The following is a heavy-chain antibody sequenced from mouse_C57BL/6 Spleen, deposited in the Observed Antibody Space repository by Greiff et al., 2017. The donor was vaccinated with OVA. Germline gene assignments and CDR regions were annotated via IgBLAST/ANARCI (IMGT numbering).Heavy chain of an antibody. CDR1: GYAFSSSW. V-gene: IGHV1-82*01. Sequence: VQLQQSGPELVKPGASVQISCKASGYAFSSSWMNWVKQRPGKGLEWIGRIYPGDGDTNYNGKFKGKATLTAEKSSSTAYMQLSSLTSEDSAVYFCASSIYYDYDGFDYWGQGTTLTVSS. CDR2: IYPGDGDT. D-gene: IGHD2-4*01. CDR3: ASSIYYDYDGFDY. J-gene: IGHJ2*01.